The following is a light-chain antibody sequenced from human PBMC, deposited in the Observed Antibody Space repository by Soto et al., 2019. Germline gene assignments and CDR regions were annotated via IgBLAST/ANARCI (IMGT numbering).Light chain of an antibody. CDR3: QQYGSSPWA. J-gene: IGKJ1*01. Sequence: ENVLTQSTGTLSLSPGERATLSCMASQSVGSGYLAWYQQKPGQAPRLLIYGASSRATGIPDRFSGSGSGTDFTLTISRLEPEDFAVYYCQQYGSSPWAFGQGTKVEIK. CDR1: QSVGSGY. V-gene: IGKV3-20*01. CDR2: GAS.